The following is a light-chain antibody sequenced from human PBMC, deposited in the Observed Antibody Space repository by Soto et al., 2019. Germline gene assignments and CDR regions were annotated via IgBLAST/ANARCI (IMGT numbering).Light chain of an antibody. CDR2: GAA. J-gene: IGKJ5*01. CDR1: QYVTNK. V-gene: IGKV3-15*01. Sequence: IVMTPSPATLSVSPGDSATLSCWGSQYVTNKVACYHQNPGQAPRLLILGAATRATGVPARFSGSGSGTEVSLSISSLQSEDFAVYYCKQYKEWPPFTFGQGTRLEIK. CDR3: KQYKEWPPFT.